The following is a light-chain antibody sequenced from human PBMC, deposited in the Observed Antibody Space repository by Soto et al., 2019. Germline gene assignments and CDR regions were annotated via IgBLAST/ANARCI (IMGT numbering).Light chain of an antibody. CDR1: QIINTW. CDR2: RAS. J-gene: IGKJ3*01. V-gene: IGKV1-5*03. Sequence: DIQMTQSPSSLSASVGDRVTITCRASQIINTWLAWYQQKPGKAPKLLIYRASNLVNGVPSRFSGSGSGTEFTLTISSLQPDDFSIYYCQQYVTYSGTFGPGTKVDL. CDR3: QQYVTYSGT.